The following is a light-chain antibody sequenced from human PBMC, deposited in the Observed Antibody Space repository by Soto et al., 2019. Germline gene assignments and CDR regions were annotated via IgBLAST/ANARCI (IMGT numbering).Light chain of an antibody. J-gene: IGLJ1*01. CDR3: SSYTSSSPYV. CDR2: EVS. Sequence: QSVLTQPASVSGSPGQSITISCTGTSSDVGGYNYVSWYQQHPGKAPKLMIYEVSNRPSGVSNRFSGSKSGNTASLTISGLQAEDEADYYCSSYTSSSPYVFGTGTKGAGL. V-gene: IGLV2-14*01. CDR1: SSDVGGYNY.